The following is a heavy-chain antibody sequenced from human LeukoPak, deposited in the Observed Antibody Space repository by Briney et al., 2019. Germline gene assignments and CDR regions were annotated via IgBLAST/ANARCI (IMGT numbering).Heavy chain of an antibody. Sequence: SETLSLTCAVYGGSFSGYYWSWIRQPPGKGLEWIGEINHSGSTNYNPSLKSRVTISVDTSKNQFSLKLSSVTAADTAVYYCARLNSPGWFDPWGQGTLVTVSS. CDR3: ARLNSPGWFDP. CDR1: GGSFSGYY. J-gene: IGHJ5*02. CDR2: INHSGST. V-gene: IGHV4-34*01.